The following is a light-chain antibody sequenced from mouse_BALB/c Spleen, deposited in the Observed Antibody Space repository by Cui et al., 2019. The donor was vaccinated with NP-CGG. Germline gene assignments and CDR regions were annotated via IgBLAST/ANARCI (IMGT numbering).Light chain of an antibody. CDR2: GTN. Sequence: AVVTKESALTTSPGETVTLTCRSSTGAVTTSNYANWVQEKPDHLFTGLIGGTNNRAPGVPARFSGSPIGDKAALTITGAQTEDEAMYFCALWYSNHWVFGGGTKLTVL. CDR1: TGAVTTSNY. V-gene: IGLV1*01. J-gene: IGLJ1*01. CDR3: ALWYSNHWV.